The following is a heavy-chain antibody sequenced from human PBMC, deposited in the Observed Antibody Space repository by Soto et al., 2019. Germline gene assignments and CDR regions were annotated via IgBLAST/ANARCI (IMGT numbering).Heavy chain of an antibody. CDR3: ARDEAAAGTGWFDP. V-gene: IGHV4-30-4*01. D-gene: IGHD6-13*01. CDR1: GGSISSGDYY. CDR2: IYYSGST. J-gene: IGHJ5*02. Sequence: SETLSLTCTLSGGSISSGDYYWSWFRQHPGKGLEWIGYIYYSGSTYYNPSLKSLVTISVDTSKHQIALKLSSVTAADTVVYYCARDEAAAGTGWFDPWGQGTLVTVSS.